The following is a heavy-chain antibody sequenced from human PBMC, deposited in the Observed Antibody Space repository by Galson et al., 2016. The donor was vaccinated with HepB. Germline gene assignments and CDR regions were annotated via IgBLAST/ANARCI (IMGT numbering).Heavy chain of an antibody. CDR2: IYYSGIS. CDR1: AGSISSGDYY. V-gene: IGHV4-30-4*01. Sequence: TLSLTCTVSAGSISSGDYYWSWIRQPPGKGLEWVGYIYYSGISYYMASLKSRATMSVVTSNNQFSLKLTSVTAADTAVYYCARFYYGDYGRFDPWGQGILVTVSS. D-gene: IGHD4-17*01. J-gene: IGHJ5*02. CDR3: ARFYYGDYGRFDP.